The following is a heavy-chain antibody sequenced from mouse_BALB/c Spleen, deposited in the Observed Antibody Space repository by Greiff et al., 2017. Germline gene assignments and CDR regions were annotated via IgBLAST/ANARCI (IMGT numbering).Heavy chain of an antibody. Sequence: EVQLVESGGGLVQPGGSRKLSCAASGFTFSSFGMHWVRQAPEKGLEWVAYISSGSSTIYYADTVKGRFTISRDNARNILYLQMSSLRSEDTAMYYCAAMITTPWDYWGQGTTLTVSS. CDR1: GFTFSSFG. J-gene: IGHJ2*01. D-gene: IGHD2-4*01. CDR2: ISSGSSTI. CDR3: AAMITTPWDY. V-gene: IGHV5-17*02.